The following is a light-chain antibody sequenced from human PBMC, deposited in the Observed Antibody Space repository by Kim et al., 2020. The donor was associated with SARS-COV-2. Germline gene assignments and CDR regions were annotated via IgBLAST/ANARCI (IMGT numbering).Light chain of an antibody. CDR1: SGPVSSGHD. CDR3: VLYMGGGISV. J-gene: IGLJ3*02. V-gene: IGLV8-61*01. Sequence: GGTVALTCGLASGPVSSGHDPSWYQQTPGQAPRTLIYTTNTRASGVADRFSGSILGDKAALTISGAQAGDESDYYCVLYMGGGISVFGGGTQLTVL. CDR2: TTN.